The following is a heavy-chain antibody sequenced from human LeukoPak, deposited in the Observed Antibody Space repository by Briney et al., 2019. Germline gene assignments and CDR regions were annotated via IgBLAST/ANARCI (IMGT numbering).Heavy chain of an antibody. CDR1: GYSISSGYY. V-gene: IGHV4-38-2*02. CDR3: ARDPTYYYDSSGYYWSRRGVAEFDY. Sequence: SETLSLSGTVAGYSISSGYYWGWIGQPPGKGLEWIGSIYHSGSTFYNPSLKNRVTISVDTSKNQFSLKLSSVTAADTAVYYCARDPTYYYDSSGYYWSRRGVAEFDYWGQGTLVTVSS. J-gene: IGHJ4*02. CDR2: IYHSGST. D-gene: IGHD3-22*01.